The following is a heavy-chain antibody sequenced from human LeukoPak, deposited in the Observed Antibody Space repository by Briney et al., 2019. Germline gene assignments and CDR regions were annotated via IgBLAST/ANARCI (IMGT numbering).Heavy chain of an antibody. V-gene: IGHV3-33*01. CDR2: IWYDGSNK. Sequence: GGSLRLSCAASGFTFSSYGMHWVRQAPGKGLEGLADIWYDGSNKYYADSVKGRFTISRDNSKNTLYLQMNSLRAEDTAVYYCARDGEAARQPLYYYYGMDVWGQGTTVTVSS. D-gene: IGHD6-6*01. J-gene: IGHJ6*02. CDR3: ARDGEAARQPLYYYYGMDV. CDR1: GFTFSSYG.